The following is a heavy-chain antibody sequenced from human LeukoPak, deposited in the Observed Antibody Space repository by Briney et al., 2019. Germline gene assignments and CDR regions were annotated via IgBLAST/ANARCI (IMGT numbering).Heavy chain of an antibody. V-gene: IGHV4-28*01. CDR1: GYSISNDYY. CDR3: TRKATTGPTKAAFDV. CDR2: IYHSGSG. D-gene: IGHD4-17*01. Sequence: SETLSLTCAVSGYSISNDYYWGWIRQPPGRGLEWIGHIYHSGSGYYNPSLKSRVAMSVDTSKNQFSLKLGSVTAVDTAVYYCTRKATTGPTKAAFDVWGQGTMVTVSS. J-gene: IGHJ3*01.